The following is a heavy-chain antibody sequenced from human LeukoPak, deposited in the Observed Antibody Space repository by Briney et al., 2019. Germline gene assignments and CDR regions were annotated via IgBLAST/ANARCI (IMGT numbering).Heavy chain of an antibody. V-gene: IGHV3-23*01. Sequence: GASLRLSCAASELTFSSYAMSWVRQAPGKGLEWVSGISGSGGSTYYADSVKGRFTISRDNSKNTLYLQMNSLSAEDAAVYYCAKDRLPLSSGSCYVPFDYWGQGTLVTVSS. D-gene: IGHD3-22*01. CDR2: ISGSGGST. CDR3: AKDRLPLSSGSCYVPFDY. J-gene: IGHJ4*02. CDR1: ELTFSSYA.